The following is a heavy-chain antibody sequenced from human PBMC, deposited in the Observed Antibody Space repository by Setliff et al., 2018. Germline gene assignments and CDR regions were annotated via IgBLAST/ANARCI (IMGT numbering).Heavy chain of an antibody. CDR3: ARPSAGWSKPFDV. CDR2: IWPGDSLI. J-gene: IGHJ3*01. CDR1: GYDFSKYW. V-gene: IGHV5-51*01. Sequence: LGESLKISCQASGYDFSKYWIGWVRQLPGKGLDWMGLIWPGDSLIKYSPSFQGQVTISADKSISTAYLQWSSLKASDTAIYYCARPSAGWSKPFDVWGQGTMVTVSS. D-gene: IGHD6-19*01.